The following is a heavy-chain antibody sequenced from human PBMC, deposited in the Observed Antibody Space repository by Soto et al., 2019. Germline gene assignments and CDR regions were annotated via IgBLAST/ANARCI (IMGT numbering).Heavy chain of an antibody. CDR1: GYSFTSYW. CDR2: IYPGDSDT. CDR3: ARTSAAGKYYYGMDV. Sequence: ESLKISCKGSGYSFTSYWIGWVRQMPGKGLEWMGIIYPGDSDTRYSPSFQGQVTISADKSISTAYLQWSSLKASDTAMYYCARTSAAGKYYYGMDVWGQGTKVTVAS. D-gene: IGHD6-13*01. J-gene: IGHJ6*02. V-gene: IGHV5-51*01.